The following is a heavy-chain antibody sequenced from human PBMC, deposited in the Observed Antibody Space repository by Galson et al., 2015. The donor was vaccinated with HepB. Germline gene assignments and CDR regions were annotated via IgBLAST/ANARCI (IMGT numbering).Heavy chain of an antibody. J-gene: IGHJ6*03. V-gene: IGHV2-70*17. CDR1: GFSLATSSMC. Sequence: PALVKPTQTLTLTCTFFGFSLATSSMCVSWIRQPPGKALEWLARVDWGDEKFYSTSLKTRLSIYADTSKNQVVLTMTNMDPVDTATYYCARVRHYDILTGYTFYYMDVWGMGTTVTVSS. CDR3: ARVRHYDILTGYTFYYMDV. CDR2: VDWGDEK. D-gene: IGHD3-9*01.